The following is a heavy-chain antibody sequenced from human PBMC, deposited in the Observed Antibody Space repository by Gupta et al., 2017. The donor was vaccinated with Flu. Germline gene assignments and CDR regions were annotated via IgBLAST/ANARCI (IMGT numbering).Heavy chain of an antibody. Sequence: PGKGLEWVAVIWYDGSNKYYADSVKGRFTISRDNSKNTLYLQMNSLRAEDTAVYYCARDPVRYSSSWYGSDYWGQGTLVTVSS. CDR3: ARDPVRYSSSWYGSDY. V-gene: IGHV3-33*01. CDR2: IWYDGSNK. J-gene: IGHJ4*02. D-gene: IGHD6-13*01.